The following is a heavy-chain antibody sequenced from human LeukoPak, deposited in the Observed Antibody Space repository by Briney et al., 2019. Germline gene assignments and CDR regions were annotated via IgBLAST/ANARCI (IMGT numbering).Heavy chain of an antibody. CDR2: IKGKTEVGTP. D-gene: IGHD4-17*01. Sequence: PGGSLRLSCAASGFTFSNAWMSWVRQAPGKGLEWVGRIKGKTEVGTPDYAAPVKGRFTISRDDSKNTLYLQMNSLKTEDTAVYYCTTDRPAYGDYVSPRAPDAFDIWGQGTMVTVSS. V-gene: IGHV3-15*01. J-gene: IGHJ3*02. CDR1: GFTFSNAW. CDR3: TTDRPAYGDYVSPRAPDAFDI.